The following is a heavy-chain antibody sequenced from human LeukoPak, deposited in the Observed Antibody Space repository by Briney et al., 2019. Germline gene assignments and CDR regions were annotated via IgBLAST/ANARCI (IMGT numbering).Heavy chain of an antibody. Sequence: PSETLSLTCAVYGGSFSGYYWSWIRQPPGKGLEWIGEINHSGSTNYNPSLKSRVTISVDTSKNQFSLKLSSVTAADTAVYYCARGGPLGDYVLDYWGQGTLVTVSS. CDR3: ARGGPLGDYVLDY. V-gene: IGHV4-34*01. CDR2: INHSGST. D-gene: IGHD4-17*01. J-gene: IGHJ4*02. CDR1: GGSFSGYY.